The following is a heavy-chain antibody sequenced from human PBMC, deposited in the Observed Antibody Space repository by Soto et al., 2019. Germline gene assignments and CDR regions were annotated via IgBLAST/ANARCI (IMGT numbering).Heavy chain of an antibody. CDR1: GGSISSSDW. CDR2: IYRSGST. V-gene: IGHV4-4*02. CDR3: ATIHY. Sequence: QVQLQESGPGLVKPSGTLSLTCAVSGGSISSSDWWTWVRQPPGKGLEWIGEIYRSGSTNYNSSLESRVTRSIDRSKNQISLKLSSVTAADTAIYYCATIHYWGQGTLVTVSS. J-gene: IGHJ4*02.